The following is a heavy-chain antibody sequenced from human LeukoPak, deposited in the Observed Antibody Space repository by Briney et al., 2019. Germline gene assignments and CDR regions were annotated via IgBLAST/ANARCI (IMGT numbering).Heavy chain of an antibody. J-gene: IGHJ4*02. CDR3: ARSGLATCHY. CDR1: GFTFTDYA. V-gene: IGHV3-23*01. D-gene: IGHD3-10*01. Sequence: GESLTLSCQGSGFTFTDYAMSWVRQAPGKGLEWVSSINNGGGGTFFADAVRGRFTISRDDSRSMVYLQMNSLSAEDTAVYYCARSGLATCHYWGRGTLVTVS. CDR2: INNGGGGT.